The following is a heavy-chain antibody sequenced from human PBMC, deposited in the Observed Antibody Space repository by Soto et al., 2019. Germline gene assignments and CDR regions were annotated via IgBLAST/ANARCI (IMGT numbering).Heavy chain of an antibody. CDR3: AKGPNMGWNYYFDY. J-gene: IGHJ4*02. D-gene: IGHD1-1*01. CDR2: ISWSGDSI. Sequence: EVQLVESGGGLVQPGRSLRLSCAASGFTFDDYAMHWVRQAPGKGLEWVSGISWSGDSIAYGDSVGGRFTISRDNAKNSLYLQMNSLRADDTAFYYCAKGPNMGWNYYFDYWGQGTLVTVSS. V-gene: IGHV3-9*01. CDR1: GFTFDDYA.